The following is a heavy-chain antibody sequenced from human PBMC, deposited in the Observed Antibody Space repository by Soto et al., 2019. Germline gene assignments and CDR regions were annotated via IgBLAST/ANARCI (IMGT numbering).Heavy chain of an antibody. CDR3: ARTLRFLEWLFPVSYYYGMDV. V-gene: IGHV4-61*01. CDR2: IYYSGST. Sequence: SETLSLTCTVSGGSVSSGSYHWGWIRPPPGKGLVWIGYIYYSGSTNYNPSLKSRVTISVDTSKNQFSLKLSSVTAADTAVYYCARTLRFLEWLFPVSYYYGMDVWGQGTTVTVSS. D-gene: IGHD3-3*01. J-gene: IGHJ6*02. CDR1: GGSVSSGSYH.